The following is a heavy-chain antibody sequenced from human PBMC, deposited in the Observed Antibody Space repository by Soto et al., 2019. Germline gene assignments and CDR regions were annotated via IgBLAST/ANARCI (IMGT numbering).Heavy chain of an antibody. V-gene: IGHV3-23*01. D-gene: IGHD3-3*01. Sequence: GGSLRLSCAASGFTFSSYAMSWVRQAPGKGLEWVSAISGSGGSTYYADSVKGRFTISRDNSKNTLYLQMNSLRAEDTAVYYCAKDCTDFCSCYYSRFQKAFDIWGQGTMVIVSS. CDR1: GFTFSSYA. CDR3: AKDCTDFCSCYYSRFQKAFDI. CDR2: ISGSGGST. J-gene: IGHJ3*02.